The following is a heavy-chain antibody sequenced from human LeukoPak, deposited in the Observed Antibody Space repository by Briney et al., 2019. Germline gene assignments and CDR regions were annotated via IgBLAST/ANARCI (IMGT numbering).Heavy chain of an antibody. CDR2: ISYDGSNK. J-gene: IGHJ4*02. V-gene: IGHV3-30*04. CDR1: GFTFSGYA. Sequence: PWGSLRLSCAASGFTFSGYAMHWVRQALGKGLEWVAVISYDGSNKYYADSVKGRFTIPRDNAENSLYLQMSSLRAEDTAVYYCARNDDTDQGIDYWGQGTLVTVSS. D-gene: IGHD3-16*01. CDR3: ARNDDTDQGIDY.